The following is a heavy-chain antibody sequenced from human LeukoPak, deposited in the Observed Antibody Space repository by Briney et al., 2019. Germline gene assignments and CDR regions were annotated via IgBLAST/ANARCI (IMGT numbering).Heavy chain of an antibody. CDR2: IYSGGST. Sequence: PGGSLRLSCAASGFTVSSNYMSWVRQAPGKGLEWVSVIYSGGSTYYADSVKGRFTISRDNSKNTLYLQMNSLRAEDTAVYYCASKTQADSSGYYYNYYYMDVWGKGTTVTVS. V-gene: IGHV3-53*01. CDR1: GFTVSSNY. J-gene: IGHJ6*03. CDR3: ASKTQADSSGYYYNYYYMDV. D-gene: IGHD3-22*01.